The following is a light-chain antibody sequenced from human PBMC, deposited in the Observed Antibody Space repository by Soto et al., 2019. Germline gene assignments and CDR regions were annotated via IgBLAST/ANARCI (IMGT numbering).Light chain of an antibody. CDR1: SSDVGGYNF. Sequence: QSVLTQPASGSGSPGQSITISCTGTSSDVGGYNFVSWYQQHPGKAPKLMIYAVSNRPSGVSNRFSGSKSGNRASLTISGLQAEYEDDYYCSSYTSSGTYVFGTGTKLTVL. V-gene: IGLV2-14*01. CDR3: SSYTSSGTYV. CDR2: AVS. J-gene: IGLJ1*01.